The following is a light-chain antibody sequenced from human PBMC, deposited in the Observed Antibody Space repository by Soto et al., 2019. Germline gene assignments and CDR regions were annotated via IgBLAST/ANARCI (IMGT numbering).Light chain of an antibody. CDR2: EDN. J-gene: IGLJ2*01. CDR3: QPYDSSNHVV. Sequence: NFMLTQPHSVSESPGKTVTISCTRSSGSIASNYVQWYQQRPGSSPTTVIYEDNQRPSGVPDRFSGSIDSSSNSASLTISGLKTEDEADYYCQPYDSSNHVVFGGGTQLTVL. CDR1: SGSIASNY. V-gene: IGLV6-57*01.